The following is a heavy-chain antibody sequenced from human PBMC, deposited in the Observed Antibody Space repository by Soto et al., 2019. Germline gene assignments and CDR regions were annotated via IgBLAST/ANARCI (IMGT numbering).Heavy chain of an antibody. J-gene: IGHJ4*02. CDR2: IYYSGST. CDR3: ARRYSSSFDY. Sequence: SETLSLTCTVSGGSISSYYWSWIRQPPGKGLEWIGYIYYSGSTNYNPSLKNRVTISVDTSKNQFSLKLSSVTAADTAVYYCARRYSSSFDYWGQGTLVTVSS. V-gene: IGHV4-59*08. CDR1: GGSISSYY. D-gene: IGHD6-13*01.